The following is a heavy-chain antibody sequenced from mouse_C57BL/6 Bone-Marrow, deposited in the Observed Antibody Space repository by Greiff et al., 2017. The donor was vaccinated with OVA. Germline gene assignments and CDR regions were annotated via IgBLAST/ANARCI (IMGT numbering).Heavy chain of an antibody. CDR1: GYTFTDHT. CDR2: IYPRDGST. V-gene: IGHV1-78*01. D-gene: IGHD2-3*01. CDR3: ASTYDGYFPWFAY. Sequence: QVQLQQSDAELVQPGASVKISCKVSGYTFTDHTIHWMQQRPEQGLEWIGYIYPRDGSTKYNEKFKGKATLTADKSSSTAYLQLNSLTSEDSAVDFCASTYDGYFPWFAYWGQGTLVTVSA. J-gene: IGHJ3*01.